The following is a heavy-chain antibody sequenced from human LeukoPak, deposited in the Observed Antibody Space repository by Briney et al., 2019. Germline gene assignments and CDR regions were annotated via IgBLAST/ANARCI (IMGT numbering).Heavy chain of an antibody. V-gene: IGHV4-59*08. CDR2: TYYTGIS. J-gene: IGHJ4*02. Sequence: SETLSLTCTVSSGSISPYYWSWIRQSPGKGLEWIAHTYYTGISDHNPSLKSRVTISADTSKNQFSLKLSSVTAADTAIYYCARHLAPSSGYLTLDFWGQGTLVTVSS. CDR3: ARHLAPSSGYLTLDF. D-gene: IGHD3-22*01. CDR1: SGSISPYY.